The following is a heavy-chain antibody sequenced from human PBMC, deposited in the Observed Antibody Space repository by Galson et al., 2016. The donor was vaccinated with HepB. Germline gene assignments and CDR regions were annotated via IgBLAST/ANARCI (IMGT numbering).Heavy chain of an antibody. J-gene: IGHJ4*02. CDR1: EFSLSTSRLA. CDR3: ARRAIVGAHFDY. CDR2: IYWDEDK. V-gene: IGHV2-5*02. Sequence: PALVKPTQTLTLTCTFSEFSLSTSRLAVGWIRQPPGKALEWLAHIYWDEDKRYNPSLKSRLTITKDTSRNHVVLTMTNMDPVDTATYYSARRAIVGAHFDYWGQGILVTVSS. D-gene: IGHD1-26*01.